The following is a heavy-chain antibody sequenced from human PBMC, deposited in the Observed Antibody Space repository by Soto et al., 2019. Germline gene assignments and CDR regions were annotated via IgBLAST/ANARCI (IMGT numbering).Heavy chain of an antibody. Sequence: EVQLLESGGGLVQPGGSLRLSCAASGFTFSSYAMTWVRQATGMGLEWVSAISGSGGSTYYADSVKGRFTISRDNSKNTLYLQMNSLRAEDTAVYYCAKGLRYYDFWSGSSPGQQLVPYWGQGTLVTVSS. D-gene: IGHD3-3*01. CDR2: ISGSGGST. J-gene: IGHJ4*02. CDR3: AKGLRYYDFWSGSSPGQQLVPY. CDR1: GFTFSSYA. V-gene: IGHV3-23*01.